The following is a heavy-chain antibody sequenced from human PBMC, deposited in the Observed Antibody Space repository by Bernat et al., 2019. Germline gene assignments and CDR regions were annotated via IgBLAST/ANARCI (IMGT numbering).Heavy chain of an antibody. V-gene: IGHV5-10-1*03. J-gene: IGHJ4*02. CDR3: AKDGYSSSWYSDY. CDR1: GYSFTSYW. D-gene: IGHD6-13*01. CDR2: IDPSDSYT. Sequence: EVQLVQSGAEVKKPGESLRISCKGSGYSFTSYWISWVRQMPGKGLEWMGRIDPSDSYTNYIPSFKGHVTISADKSISTTYLQWSSLKASDTAMYYCAKDGYSSSWYSDYWGQGTLVTVSS.